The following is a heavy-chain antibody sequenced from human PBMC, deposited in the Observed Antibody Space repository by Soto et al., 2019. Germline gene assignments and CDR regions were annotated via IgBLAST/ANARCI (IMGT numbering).Heavy chain of an antibody. V-gene: IGHV3-53*01. CDR2: IHSGDRT. CDR3: GTRGP. CDR1: GFTVSSDF. J-gene: IGHJ4*02. Sequence: EVQLVESGGGLIQPGGSLRLSCSASGFTVSSDFMTWVRQAPGKGLEWVSMIHSGDRTFYADSVNGRFTISRDTSENTLSLQMNSLRVEDTAVYYCGTRGPWGQVTLVTVSS.